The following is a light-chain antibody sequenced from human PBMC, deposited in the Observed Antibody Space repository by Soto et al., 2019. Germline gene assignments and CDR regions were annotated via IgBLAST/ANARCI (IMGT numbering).Light chain of an antibody. J-gene: IGKJ5*01. CDR1: QGIDSS. CDR2: AAS. Sequence: ILSTQSPSSLSASVGDRVTITRRASQGIDSSFAWYQQKTGKAPKLLIYAASSLQSGVQSRFSGSGSGTDFTLTISSLQPEDFATYYCQQLHDYPITFGQGTRLE. V-gene: IGKV1-9*01. CDR3: QQLHDYPIT.